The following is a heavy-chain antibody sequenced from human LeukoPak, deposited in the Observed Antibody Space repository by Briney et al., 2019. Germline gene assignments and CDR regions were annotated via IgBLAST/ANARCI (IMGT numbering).Heavy chain of an antibody. CDR1: GLTFTTYA. CDR3: AKGDYFWSGYSPNYYYYMDV. D-gene: IGHD3-3*01. J-gene: IGHJ6*03. V-gene: IGHV3-23*01. CDR2: ISGSGGTT. Sequence: GRSLRLSCAVSGLTFTTYAMNWVRPAPGKGLEWVSAISGSGGTTYYADSVKGRFTISIDNSKNTLYLQMNSLRAEDTAVYYCAKGDYFWSGYSPNYYYYMDVWGKGTTVTVSS.